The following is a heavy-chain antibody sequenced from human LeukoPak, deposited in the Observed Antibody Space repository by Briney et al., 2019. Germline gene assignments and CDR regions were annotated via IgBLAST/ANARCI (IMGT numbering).Heavy chain of an antibody. Sequence: GGSLRLSCAAPGFTFSSNVMRWVRQAPGKGLGWVSSISGSGGSTEYADSVKGRFTISRDNSKNTLYLQMNNLRAEDTAVYYCAREKSFTGPANDWGQGILVTVSS. D-gene: IGHD1-1*01. J-gene: IGHJ4*02. CDR2: ISGSGGST. CDR1: GFTFSSNV. V-gene: IGHV3-23*01. CDR3: AREKSFTGPAND.